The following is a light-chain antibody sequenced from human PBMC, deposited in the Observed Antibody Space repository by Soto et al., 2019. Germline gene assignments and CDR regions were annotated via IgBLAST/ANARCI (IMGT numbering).Light chain of an antibody. J-gene: IGKJ2*01. Sequence: DIQMTQSPSTLSASVGDTVTITCRASQSISNWLAWYQQKPGQAPKLLIHKASTLESGVPSRFSGSGSGTEFTPTISSLQPDDFATFYCQQYDRFPYTFGQGTKLEIK. CDR1: QSISNW. CDR3: QQYDRFPYT. V-gene: IGKV1-5*03. CDR2: KAS.